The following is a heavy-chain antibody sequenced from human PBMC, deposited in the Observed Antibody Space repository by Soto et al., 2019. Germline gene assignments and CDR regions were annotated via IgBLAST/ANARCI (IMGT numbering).Heavy chain of an antibody. Sequence: EFGGGVVQPGRSLRLTCAASGFIFSGSGMHWVRQAPGKGLEWVALVSNDGIRKYYGDSVKGRFTISRDNAENTLYLQMNSLRAEDTAVYYCARWVGGSMYDNSGKYDSWGQGTLVTVSS. D-gene: IGHD3-22*01. V-gene: IGHV3-30*03. CDR3: ARWVGGSMYDNSGKYDS. CDR1: GFIFSGSG. CDR2: VSNDGIRK. J-gene: IGHJ5*01.